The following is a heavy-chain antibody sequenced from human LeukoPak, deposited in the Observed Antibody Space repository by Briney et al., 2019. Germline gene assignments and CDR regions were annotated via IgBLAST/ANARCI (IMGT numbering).Heavy chain of an antibody. D-gene: IGHD2-2*01. V-gene: IGHV3-23*01. CDR2: ISGGGGIT. CDR1: GFTFDSYA. J-gene: IGHJ6*03. Sequence: GGSLRHSCAASGFTFDSYAMTWVRQAPGKGLEWVSSISGGGGITNYADSVKGRFTISRDNSKYTLFLQMNSLRAEDTAVYYCAKYGVDCSSTSCYPLYYMDVWGKGTTVTVSS. CDR3: AKYGVDCSSTSCYPLYYMDV.